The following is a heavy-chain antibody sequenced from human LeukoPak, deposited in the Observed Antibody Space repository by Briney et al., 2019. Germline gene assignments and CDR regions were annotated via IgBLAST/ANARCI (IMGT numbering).Heavy chain of an antibody. CDR3: ARDTNGDYVSADN. V-gene: IGHV1-69*04. CDR1: GGSFNNHA. J-gene: IGHJ4*02. CDR2: IIPIVDIP. Sequence: SVKVSCKASGGSFNNHAISWVRQAPGQGLEWMGRIIPIVDIPNYAQQFQGRVTITADKSTTTAHMELSSLRSEDTAVYYCARDTNGDYVSADNWGQGTLVTVPA. D-gene: IGHD4-17*01.